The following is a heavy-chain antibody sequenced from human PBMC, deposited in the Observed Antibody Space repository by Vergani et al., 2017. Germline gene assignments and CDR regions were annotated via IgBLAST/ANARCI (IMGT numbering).Heavy chain of an antibody. CDR3: ARISSSWYGSFDY. J-gene: IGHJ4*02. CDR1: GFSLSNARMG. CDR2: LFSNDEK. Sequence: QVTLKESGPVLVKPTETLTLTCTVSGFSLSNARMGVSWIRQPPGKALEWLAHLFSNDEKSYSTSLKSRLTIAKDTSKSQVVLTMTNMDPVDTATYYCARISSSWYGSFDYWGQGTLVTVSS. D-gene: IGHD6-13*01. V-gene: IGHV2-26*01.